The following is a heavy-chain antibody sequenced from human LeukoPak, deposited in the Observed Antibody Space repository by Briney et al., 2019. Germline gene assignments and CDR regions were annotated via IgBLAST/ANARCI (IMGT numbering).Heavy chain of an antibody. V-gene: IGHV1-69*05. J-gene: IGHJ5*02. CDR3: ARVVGGATGNNWFDP. Sequence: SVKVSCXASGGTFSSYAISWVRLARGQGLEWMGRIIPIFGTANYAQKFQGRVTITTDESTSTAYMELSSLRSEDTAVYYCARVVGGATGNNWFDPWGQGTLVTVSS. D-gene: IGHD1-14*01. CDR1: GGTFSSYA. CDR2: IIPIFGTA.